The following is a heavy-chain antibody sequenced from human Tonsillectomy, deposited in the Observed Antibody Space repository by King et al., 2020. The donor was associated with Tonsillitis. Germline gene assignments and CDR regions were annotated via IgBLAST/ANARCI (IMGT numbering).Heavy chain of an antibody. CDR2: ISWNSGSI. Sequence: EVQLVESGGGLVQPGRSLRLSCAASGFTFDDYAMHWVRQAPGKGLEWVSGISWNSGSIGYADSVKGRFTISRDNAKNSLYLQMNSLRAEDTALYYCAKDGAPPPGWWEPYFDYWGQGTLVTVSS. J-gene: IGHJ4*02. CDR1: GFTFDDYA. V-gene: IGHV3-9*01. CDR3: AKDGAPPPGWWEPYFDY. D-gene: IGHD2-15*01.